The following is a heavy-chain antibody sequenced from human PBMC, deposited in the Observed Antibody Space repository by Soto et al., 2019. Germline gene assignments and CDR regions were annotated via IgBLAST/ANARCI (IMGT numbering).Heavy chain of an antibody. CDR3: ARDSRGVRGFDY. V-gene: IGHV4-30-4*01. CDR1: GGSISSGDYY. Sequence: PSETLSLTCTVSGGSISSGDYYWSWIRQPPGKGLEWIGYIYYSGSTYYNPSLKSRVTISVDTSKNQFSLKLSSVTAADTAVYYCARDSRGVRGFDYWGQGTLVTVSS. CDR2: IYYSGST. J-gene: IGHJ4*02. D-gene: IGHD3-10*01.